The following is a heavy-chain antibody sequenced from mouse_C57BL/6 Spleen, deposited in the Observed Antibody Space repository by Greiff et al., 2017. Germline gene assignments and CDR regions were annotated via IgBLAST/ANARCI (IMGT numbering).Heavy chain of an antibody. D-gene: IGHD4-1*01. Sequence: QVQLQQSGAELVRPGASVKLSCKASGYTFTDYYINWVKQRPGQGLEWIARIYPGSGNTYYNEKFKGKATLTAEKSSSTAYMQLSSLTSEDSAVYFCARGGTGYYAMDYWGQGTSVTVSS. CDR1: GYTFTDYY. J-gene: IGHJ4*01. V-gene: IGHV1-76*01. CDR2: IYPGSGNT. CDR3: ARGGTGYYAMDY.